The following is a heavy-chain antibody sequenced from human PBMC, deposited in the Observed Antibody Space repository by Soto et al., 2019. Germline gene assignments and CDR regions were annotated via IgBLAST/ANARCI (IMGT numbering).Heavy chain of an antibody. Sequence: EVQLLESGGGLVQPGRSLRLSCAASGLTFSSYTMKWVRQAPGKGLEWVSGINSGGRTYYADSVKGRFTISRDDSKNTLYLQIISLRAEDTAVYYCAKDLRPDGVWDFDYWGQGTLVTVSS. J-gene: IGHJ4*02. V-gene: IGHV3-23*01. CDR2: INSGGRT. CDR1: GLTFSSYT. CDR3: AKDLRPDGVWDFDY. D-gene: IGHD4-17*01.